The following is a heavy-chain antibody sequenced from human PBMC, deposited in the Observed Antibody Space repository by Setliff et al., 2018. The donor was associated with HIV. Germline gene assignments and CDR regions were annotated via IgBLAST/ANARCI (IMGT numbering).Heavy chain of an antibody. J-gene: IGHJ4*02. D-gene: IGHD2-2*01. V-gene: IGHV3-49*04. Sequence: GGSLRLSCTSSGFTFGDYAMSWVRQAPGKGLEWLGFIRDRVYGGTTEYAASVKGRFTISRDDSKSIAYLQMNSLKTEDTAVYYCTTIVGFCSSTRCYSDYWGQGTLVTVSS. CDR3: TTIVGFCSSTRCYSDY. CDR2: IRDRVYGGTT. CDR1: GFTFGDYA.